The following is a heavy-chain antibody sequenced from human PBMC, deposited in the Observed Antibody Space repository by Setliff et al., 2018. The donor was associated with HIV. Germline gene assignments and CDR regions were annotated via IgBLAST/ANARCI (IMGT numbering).Heavy chain of an antibody. CDR2: IYHSGST. CDR1: GGSISGSSYH. Sequence: PSETLSLTCTVSGGSISGSSYHWGWVRQTPGKGLEWIGSIYHSGSTYYKPSLKSRVTISVDTSKNQFSLKLTSVTAADGAVYFCARDLDFVCGAPADWSQGTLVTVSS. CDR3: ARDLDFVCGAPAD. J-gene: IGHJ4*02. V-gene: IGHV4-39*07. D-gene: IGHD3-3*01.